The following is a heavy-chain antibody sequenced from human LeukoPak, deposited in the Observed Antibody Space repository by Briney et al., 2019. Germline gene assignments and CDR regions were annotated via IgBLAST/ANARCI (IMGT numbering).Heavy chain of an antibody. CDR2: IVVGSGNT. CDR3: AADSRYFDWFH. J-gene: IGHJ4*02. Sequence: ASVKVSCKASGFTFTSSAMQWVRQARGQRLEWIGWIVVGSGNTNYAQKFQERVTITRDMSTSTAYMELSSLRSEDTAAYYCAADSRYFDWFHWGQGTLVTVSS. CDR1: GFTFTSSA. V-gene: IGHV1-58*02. D-gene: IGHD3-9*01.